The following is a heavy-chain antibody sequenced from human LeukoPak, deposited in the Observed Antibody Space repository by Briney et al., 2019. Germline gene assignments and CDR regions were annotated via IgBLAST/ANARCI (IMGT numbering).Heavy chain of an antibody. V-gene: IGHV3-48*03. CDR1: GFTFSSYD. CDR3: AKDLVAYGGPPTASDY. CDR2: ICSSGSTI. J-gene: IGHJ4*02. D-gene: IGHD4-23*01. Sequence: GGSLRLSCAASGFTFSSYDMNWVRQAPGKGLEWVSYICSSGSTIFYADSVKGRFTISRDNAKNTLYLQMNSLRPEDTAAYLCAKDLVAYGGPPTASDYWGEGTLVTVSS.